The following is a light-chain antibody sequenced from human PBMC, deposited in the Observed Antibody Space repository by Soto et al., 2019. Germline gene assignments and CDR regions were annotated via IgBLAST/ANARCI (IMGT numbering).Light chain of an antibody. V-gene: IGLV2-14*01. J-gene: IGLJ1*01. CDR3: NSYSGGPTLYV. CDR1: STDVGGYNY. CDR2: DVS. Sequence: QSALTQPASVSGSPGQSITISCTGTSTDVGGYNYVSWYQQHPGKAPKLLISDVSNRPSGVSFRFSGSKSGNTASLTISGLQAEDEADYYCNSYSGGPTLYVFGSGTQLTVL.